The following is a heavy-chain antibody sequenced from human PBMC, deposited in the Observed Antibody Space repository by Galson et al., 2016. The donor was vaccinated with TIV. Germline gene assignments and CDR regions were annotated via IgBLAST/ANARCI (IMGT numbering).Heavy chain of an antibody. CDR2: ITGGGGSS. CDR3: AKVPSSGFSYYYGIDV. J-gene: IGHJ6*02. Sequence: SLRLSCAASGFTFSSYALTWVRQAPGKGLEWVAAITGGGGSSYYADSVKGRFTISRGNSKKMLYLQLNSLRAEDTAVYYCAKVPSSGFSYYYGIDVWGQGATVTVSS. V-gene: IGHV3-23*01. CDR1: GFTFSSYA. D-gene: IGHD6-19*01.